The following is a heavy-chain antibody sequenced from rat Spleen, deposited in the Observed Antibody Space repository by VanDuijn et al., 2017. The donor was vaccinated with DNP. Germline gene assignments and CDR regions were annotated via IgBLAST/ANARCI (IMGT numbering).Heavy chain of an antibody. CDR1: GFNFNDYW. CDR2: INKYSSTI. D-gene: IGHD1-11*01. V-gene: IGHV4-2*01. Sequence: EVKLVESGGGLVPPGRSLKLSCAASGFNFNDYWMGSVRQAPGKGLEWIGQINKYSSTITYIPSLKYKFTISRDNDKNTLYLQMSKLGSEETAIYYCARGPNYGGYADYFDYWGQGVMVTVSS. CDR3: ARGPNYGGYADYFDY. J-gene: IGHJ2*01.